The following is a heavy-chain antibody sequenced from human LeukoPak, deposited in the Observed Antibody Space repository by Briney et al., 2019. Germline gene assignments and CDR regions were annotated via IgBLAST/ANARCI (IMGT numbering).Heavy chain of an antibody. CDR3: ARGDYHYGSGSYYGMDV. J-gene: IGHJ6*02. CDR2: IKKDGSEK. D-gene: IGHD3-10*01. V-gene: IGHV3-7*03. CDR1: GFTFSNCW. Sequence: GGSLRLSCAASGFTFSNCWMSWVRQAPGKGLEWVANIKKDGSEKYYLDSVKGRFTISRDNARNSLYLQMNSLRAEDTAVYYCARGDYHYGSGSYYGMDVWGQGTTVTVSS.